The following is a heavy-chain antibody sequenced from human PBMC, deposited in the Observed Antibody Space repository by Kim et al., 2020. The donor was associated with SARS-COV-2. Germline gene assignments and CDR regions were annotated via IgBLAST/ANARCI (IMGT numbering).Heavy chain of an antibody. J-gene: IGHJ6*02. D-gene: IGHD3-3*01. V-gene: IGHV1-45*02. CDR1: GYTFTYRY. CDR3: ARGSEPADYYDFWSGYKTDYGMDV. CDR2: ITPFNGNT. Sequence: SVKVSCKASGYTFTYRYLHWVRQAPGQALEWMGWITPFNGNTNYAQKFQDRVTITRDRSMSTAYMELSSLRSEDTAMYYCARGSEPADYYDFWSGYKTDYGMDVWGQGTTVTVSS.